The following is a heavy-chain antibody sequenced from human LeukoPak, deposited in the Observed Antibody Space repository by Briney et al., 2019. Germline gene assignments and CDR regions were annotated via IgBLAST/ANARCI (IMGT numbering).Heavy chain of an antibody. Sequence: PGGSLRLSCSASGFTLSRCAMSWARQAPGKGLEWVSYLSSGGGTTYYADSVRGRFTISRDNPSNTLYLQMNSLGAEDTAVYYCARGPWVYSNGAYYYYGLDVWGKGTTVTVSS. D-gene: IGHD6-19*01. CDR3: ARGPWVYSNGAYYYYGLDV. CDR1: GFTLSRCA. J-gene: IGHJ6*04. V-gene: IGHV3-23*01. CDR2: LSSGGGTT.